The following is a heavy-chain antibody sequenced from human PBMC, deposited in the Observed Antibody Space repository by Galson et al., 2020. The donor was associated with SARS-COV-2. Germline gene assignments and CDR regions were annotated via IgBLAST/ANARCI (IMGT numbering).Heavy chain of an antibody. J-gene: IGHJ2*01. CDR2: IYYSGST. Sequence: SETLSLTCTVSGGSISSGDYYWSWIRQPPGKGLEWIGYIYYSGSTYYNPSLKSRVTISVDTSKNQFSLKLSSVTAADTAVYYCARGLEMATWYFDLWGRGTLVTVSS. V-gene: IGHV4-30-4*01. CDR1: GGSISSGDYY. CDR3: ARGLEMATWYFDL. D-gene: IGHD3-3*01.